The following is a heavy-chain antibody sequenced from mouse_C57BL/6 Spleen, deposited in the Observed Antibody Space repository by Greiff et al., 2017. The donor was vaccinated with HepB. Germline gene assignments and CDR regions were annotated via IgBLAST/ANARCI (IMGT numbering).Heavy chain of an antibody. V-gene: IGHV1-64*01. CDR2: IHPNSGST. J-gene: IGHJ2*01. CDR3: ARDTTGSREDY. CDR1: GYTFTSYW. Sequence: QVQLQQPGAELVKPGASVKLSCKASGYTFTSYWMHWVKQRPGQGLEWIGMIHPNSGSTNYNEKFKSKATLTVDKSSSTAYMQLSSLTSEDSAVYYCARDTTGSREDYWGQGTTLTVSS. D-gene: IGHD1-1*01.